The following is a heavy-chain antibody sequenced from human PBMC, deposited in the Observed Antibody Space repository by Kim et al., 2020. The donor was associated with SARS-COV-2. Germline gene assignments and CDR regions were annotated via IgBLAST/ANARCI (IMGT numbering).Heavy chain of an antibody. V-gene: IGHV3-48*02. J-gene: IGHJ6*02. Sequence: SSATSHADSVKGRFTISRENAQNSLYLQMNSLRDEDTAVYYCARGNGMDVWGQGTTVTVSS. CDR3: ARGNGMDV. CDR2: SSAT.